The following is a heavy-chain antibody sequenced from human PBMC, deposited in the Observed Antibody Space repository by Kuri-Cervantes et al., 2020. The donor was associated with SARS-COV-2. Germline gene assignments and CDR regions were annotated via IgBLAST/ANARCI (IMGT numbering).Heavy chain of an antibody. J-gene: IGHJ4*02. D-gene: IGHD3-3*01. Sequence: GESLKISCAASGFTFSSYWMSWVRQAPGKGLEWVANIKQDGSEKYYVDSVKGRFTISRDNARNSLDLLLKSLRVEDTAVYYCARSKGLGGFWSVSYAGLDYWGQGILVTVSS. CDR1: GFTFSSYW. CDR3: ARSKGLGGFWSVSYAGLDY. CDR2: IKQDGSEK. V-gene: IGHV3-7*01.